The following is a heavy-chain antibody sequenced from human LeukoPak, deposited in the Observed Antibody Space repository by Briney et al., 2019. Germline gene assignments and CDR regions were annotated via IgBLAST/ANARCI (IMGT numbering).Heavy chain of an antibody. J-gene: IGHJ4*02. CDR2: ISGSSGST. CDR1: GFTFSSYS. V-gene: IGHV3-23*01. Sequence: GGSLRLSCAPSGFTFSSYSMNWVRQAPRKGLKWVSAISGSSGSTYYADSVKGRFTISRDNSKNTLYLQMNSLRAEDTAVYYCVIWVKQVRAYDILTGYYKGCFDYWGQGTLVTVSS. D-gene: IGHD3-9*01. CDR3: VIWVKQVRAYDILTGYYKGCFDY.